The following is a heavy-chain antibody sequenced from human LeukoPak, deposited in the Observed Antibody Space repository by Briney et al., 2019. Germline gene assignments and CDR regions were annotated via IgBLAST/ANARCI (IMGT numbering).Heavy chain of an antibody. D-gene: IGHD1-1*01. V-gene: IGHV4-34*01. CDR3: VRHPLQMGELIYYFDL. CDR1: GGSFSGYY. J-gene: IGHJ4*02. Sequence: SETLSLTCAVYGGSFSGYYWSWIRQPPGKGLEWIGEINHSGSTNYNPSLKSRVTMSVDTSKNQFSPRLSAVTAADTAVYYCVRHPLQMGELIYYFDLWGQGTLVTVSS. CDR2: INHSGST.